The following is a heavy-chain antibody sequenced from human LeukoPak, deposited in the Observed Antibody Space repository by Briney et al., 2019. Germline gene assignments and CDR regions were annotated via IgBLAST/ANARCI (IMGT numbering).Heavy chain of an antibody. CDR3: ARLRHNGYSYGYVDY. V-gene: IGHV4-31*03. CDR1: GGSISSGGYY. Sequence: SETLSLTCTVPGGSISSGGYYWSWIRQHPGKGLEWIGYIYYSGSTYYNPSLRSRITISLDTSKNQFSLKLSSVIAADTAVYYCARLRHNGYSYGYVDYWGQGTLVTVSS. J-gene: IGHJ4*02. CDR2: IYYSGST. D-gene: IGHD5-18*01.